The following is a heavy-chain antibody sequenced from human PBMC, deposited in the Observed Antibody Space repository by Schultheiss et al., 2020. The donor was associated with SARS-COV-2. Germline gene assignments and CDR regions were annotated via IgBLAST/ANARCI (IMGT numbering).Heavy chain of an antibody. CDR2: IDWGDDK. V-gene: IGHV2-70*04. CDR3: ARGGGTMALDY. D-gene: IGHD3-10*01. CDR1: GFSLTTGGMG. J-gene: IGHJ4*02. Sequence: SGPTLVKPTQTLTLTCTFSGFSLTTGGMGVSWIRQPPGKALEWLARIDWGDDKFYSTSLRTRLTISSDTSKNLVVLKMTNMDPMDTATYYCARGGGTMALDYWGQGTLVTVSS.